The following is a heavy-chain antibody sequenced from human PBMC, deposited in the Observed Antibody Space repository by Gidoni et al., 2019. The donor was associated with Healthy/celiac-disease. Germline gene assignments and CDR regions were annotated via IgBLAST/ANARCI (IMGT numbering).Heavy chain of an antibody. CDR2: INHSGST. CDR3: ARGKSSSWYGEKYFQH. CDR1: GGSFRGYY. Sequence: QVQLQQWGAGLLKPSETLSLTCAVYGGSFRGYYWSWIRQPPGKGLEWIGEINHSGSTNYNPSLKSRVTISVDTSKNQFSLKLSSVTAADTAVYYCARGKSSSWYGEKYFQHWGQGTLVTVSS. J-gene: IGHJ1*01. V-gene: IGHV4-34*01. D-gene: IGHD6-13*01.